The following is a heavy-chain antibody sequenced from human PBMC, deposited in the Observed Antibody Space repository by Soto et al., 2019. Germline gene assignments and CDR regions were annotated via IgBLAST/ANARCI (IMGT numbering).Heavy chain of an antibody. CDR3: ASPLGARFDY. Sequence: QVQLVQSGAEVKKPGASVKVSCKASGYTFTSQNMHWVRQAPGQGLEWMGVINPSVGSTTYAQKFQXXVXMXRETSTSTVYMEVSSLRSEDTAVYYCASPLGARFDYRGPGTLVTVSS. J-gene: IGHJ4*02. CDR1: GYTFTSQN. CDR2: INPSVGST. D-gene: IGHD1-26*01. V-gene: IGHV1-46*03.